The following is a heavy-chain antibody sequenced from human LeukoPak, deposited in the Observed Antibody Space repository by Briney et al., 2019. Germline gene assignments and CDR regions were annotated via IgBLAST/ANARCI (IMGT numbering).Heavy chain of an antibody. Sequence: PGGPLRLSCAASGFTFDDYAMHWVRQAPGKGLEWVSGISWNSGSIGYADSVKGRFTISRDNAKNSLYLQMNSLRAEDTALYYCAKDMGSGSYYPPGAFDIWGQGTMVTVSS. V-gene: IGHV3-9*01. CDR1: GFTFDDYA. D-gene: IGHD3-10*01. CDR3: AKDMGSGSYYPPGAFDI. CDR2: ISWNSGSI. J-gene: IGHJ3*02.